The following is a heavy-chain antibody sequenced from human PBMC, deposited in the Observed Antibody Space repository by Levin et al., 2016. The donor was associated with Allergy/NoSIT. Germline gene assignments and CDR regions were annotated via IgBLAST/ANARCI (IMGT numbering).Heavy chain of an antibody. J-gene: IGHJ5*02. CDR3: ARSYSGSYYGGGRWFDP. V-gene: IGHV1-18*04. CDR1: GYTFTSYG. D-gene: IGHD1-26*01. CDR2: ISAYNGNT. Sequence: ASVKVSCKASGYTFTSYGISWVRQAPGQGLEWMGWISAYNGNTNYAQKLQGRVTMTTDTSTSTAYMELRSLRSDDTAVYYCARSYSGSYYGGGRWFDPWGQGTLVTVSS.